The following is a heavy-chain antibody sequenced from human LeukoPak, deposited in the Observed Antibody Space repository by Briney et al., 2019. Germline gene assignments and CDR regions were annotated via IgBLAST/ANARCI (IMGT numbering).Heavy chain of an antibody. CDR1: GFTFSSFT. Sequence: GGSLRLSCAASGFTFSSFTMNWARQVPGKGLEWISYISLGNSTIFYADSVKGRFTISRDNAKNSLYLQMNSLRGDDTAVYYCARVGNGRSWDYWGQGTLVSVSS. D-gene: IGHD2-15*01. J-gene: IGHJ4*02. CDR3: ARVGNGRSWDY. CDR2: ISLGNSTI. V-gene: IGHV3-48*01.